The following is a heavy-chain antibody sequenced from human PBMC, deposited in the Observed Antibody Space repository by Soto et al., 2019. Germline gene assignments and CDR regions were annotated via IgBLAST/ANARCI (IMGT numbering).Heavy chain of an antibody. CDR2: IYYSGST. D-gene: IGHD6-13*01. J-gene: IGHJ5*02. Sequence: PSETLSLTCTVSGGSISSYYWSWIRQPPGKGLEWIGYIYYSGSTNYNPSLKSRVTISVDTSKNQFSLKLSSVTAADTAVYYCARDLGFPGRQLAFDLWGKGTLVTVSS. V-gene: IGHV4-59*01. CDR3: ARDLGFPGRQLAFDL. CDR1: GGSISSYY.